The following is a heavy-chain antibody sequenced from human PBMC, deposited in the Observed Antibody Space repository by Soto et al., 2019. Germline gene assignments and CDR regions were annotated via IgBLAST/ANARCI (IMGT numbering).Heavy chain of an antibody. Sequence: SLRLCCAASGFTSDEYAMHWVRQVPGLGLECVSGISWNSGSIGYADSVKGRFTISRDNAKNSLYLQMNSLRAEDTALYFCAKDTSPRYDYDSSGYKYWGQGTLVTVSS. CDR2: ISWNSGSI. D-gene: IGHD3-22*01. V-gene: IGHV3-9*02. J-gene: IGHJ4*02. CDR3: AKDTSPRYDYDSSGYKY. CDR1: GFTSDEYA.